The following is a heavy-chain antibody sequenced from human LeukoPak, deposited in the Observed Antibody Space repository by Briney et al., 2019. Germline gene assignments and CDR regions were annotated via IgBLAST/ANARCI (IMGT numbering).Heavy chain of an antibody. CDR1: GYTFTGYY. D-gene: IGHD3-16*02. CDR2: INPNSGGT. Sequence: ASVKVSCKASGYTFTGYYMHWVRQAPGQGLEWMGWINPNSGGTNYAQKFQGRVTMTRDTSISTAYMELSSLRSDDTAVYYCARGLYDYVWGSYLLDAFDIWGQGTMVTVSS. CDR3: ARGLYDYVWGSYLLDAFDI. J-gene: IGHJ3*02. V-gene: IGHV1-2*02.